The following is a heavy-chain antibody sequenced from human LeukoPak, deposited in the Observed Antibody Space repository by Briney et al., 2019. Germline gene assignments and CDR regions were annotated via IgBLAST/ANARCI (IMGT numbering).Heavy chain of an antibody. J-gene: IGHJ4*02. CDR2: ISYDGSSK. CDR3: AKHHRMAARLVYFDY. D-gene: IGHD6-6*01. Sequence: GGSLRLSCAASGFTFSTYAMHWVRQAPGKGLEWVAVISYDGSSKYYADSVKGRFTISRDNSKNTLYLQMNSLRVEDTAVYYCAKHHRMAARLVYFDYWGQGTLVTVSS. CDR1: GFTFSTYA. V-gene: IGHV3-30*04.